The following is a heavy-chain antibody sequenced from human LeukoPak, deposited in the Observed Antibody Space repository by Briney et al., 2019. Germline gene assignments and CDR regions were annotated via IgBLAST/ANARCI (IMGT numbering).Heavy chain of an antibody. CDR1: GFTFSSYD. D-gene: IGHD1-14*01. Sequence: GGSLRLSCAASGFTFSSYDMHWVRQPPGKGLEWVAVIWYDGSNKYYADSVKGRFTISRDNSKNTLYLQMNSLRAEDTAVYYCARVGRQSFQNRPGYYYYYYMDVWGKGTTVTVSS. CDR2: IWYDGSNK. V-gene: IGHV3-33*01. J-gene: IGHJ6*03. CDR3: ARVGRQSFQNRPGYYYYYYMDV.